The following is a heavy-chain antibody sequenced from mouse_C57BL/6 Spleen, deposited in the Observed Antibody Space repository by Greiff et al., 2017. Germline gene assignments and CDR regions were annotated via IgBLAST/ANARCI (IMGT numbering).Heavy chain of an antibody. CDR2: ISSGSSTI. V-gene: IGHV5-17*01. J-gene: IGHJ1*03. Sequence: DVHLVESGGGLVKPGGSLTLSCAASGFTFSDYGMHWVRQAPEKGLDWVAYISSGSSTIYYADTLKGRFTISRDNAKNTLFLQMTSLRSEDTAMYYCASGDAPWWFDVWGTGTTVTVSS. CDR3: ASGDAPWWFDV. D-gene: IGHD1-1*02. CDR1: GFTFSDYG.